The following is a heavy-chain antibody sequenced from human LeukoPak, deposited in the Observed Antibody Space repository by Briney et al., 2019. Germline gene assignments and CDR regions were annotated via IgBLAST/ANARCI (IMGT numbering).Heavy chain of an antibody. CDR1: DFSVSTNY. CDR2: IYSGGST. CDR3: ARDLFSYAMNV. J-gene: IGHJ6*02. V-gene: IGHV3-53*01. Sequence: GGSLRLSCAASDFSVSTNYMSWVRQAPGKGLEWVSIIYSGGSTNYADSVRGRFTISRDNSKNTLYLQMNSLRVEDTAIYFCARDLFSYAMNVWGRGTPVTVSS.